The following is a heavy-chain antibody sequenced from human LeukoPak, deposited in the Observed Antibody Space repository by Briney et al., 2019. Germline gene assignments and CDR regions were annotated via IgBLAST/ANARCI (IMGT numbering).Heavy chain of an antibody. CDR2: IYYSGST. D-gene: IGHD4-17*01. V-gene: IGHV4-59*12. CDR1: GGSISSYY. CDR3: ARDLTVAPWFDP. J-gene: IGHJ5*02. Sequence: SETQSLTCTVSGGSISSYYWSWIRQPPGKGLEWIGYIYYSGSTNYNPSLKSRVTISVDTSKNQFSLKLSSVTAADTAVYYCARDLTVAPWFDPWGQGTLVTVSS.